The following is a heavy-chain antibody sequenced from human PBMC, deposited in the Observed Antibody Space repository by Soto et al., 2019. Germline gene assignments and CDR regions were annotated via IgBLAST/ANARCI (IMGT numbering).Heavy chain of an antibody. CDR2: ISSSSSYI. Sequence: GGSLRLSCAASGFTFSSYSMNWIRQAPGKWLEWVSSISSSSSYIYYADSVKGRFTISRDNAKNSLYLQMNSLRAEDTAVYYCARAGGSSGWYLPIDYWGQGXLVTVYS. D-gene: IGHD6-19*01. CDR1: GFTFSSYS. CDR3: ARAGGSSGWYLPIDY. V-gene: IGHV3-21*01. J-gene: IGHJ4*02.